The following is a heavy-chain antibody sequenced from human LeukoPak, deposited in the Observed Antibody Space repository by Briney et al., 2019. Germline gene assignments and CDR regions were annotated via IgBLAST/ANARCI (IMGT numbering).Heavy chain of an antibody. CDR3: ARRNIVVVPAAIGTYYFDY. D-gene: IGHD2-2*01. CDR1: GGSFSGYY. CDR2: INHSGST. Sequence: TSETLSLTCAVYGGSFSGYYWSWIRQPPGKGLEWIGEINHSGSTNYNPSLKSRVTISVDTSKNQFSLKLSSVTAADTAVYCCARRNIVVVPAAIGTYYFDYWGQGTLVTVSS. J-gene: IGHJ4*02. V-gene: IGHV4-34*01.